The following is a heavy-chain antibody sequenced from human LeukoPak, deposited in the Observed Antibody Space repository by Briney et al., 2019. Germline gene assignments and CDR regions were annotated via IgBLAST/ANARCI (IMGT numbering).Heavy chain of an antibody. V-gene: IGHV1-2*06. D-gene: IGHD6-13*01. J-gene: IGHJ5*02. CDR1: GYTFTGYY. CDR2: INPNSGGT. CDR3: ARGFGKQQLLVDRGLPQNWFDL. Sequence: GASVKVSCKASGYTFTGYYMHWVRQAPGQGLEWMGRINPNSGGTNYAQKFQGRVTMTRDTSISTAYMELSRLRSDDTAVYYCARGFGKQQLLVDRGLPQNWFDLWGQGTLVTVSS.